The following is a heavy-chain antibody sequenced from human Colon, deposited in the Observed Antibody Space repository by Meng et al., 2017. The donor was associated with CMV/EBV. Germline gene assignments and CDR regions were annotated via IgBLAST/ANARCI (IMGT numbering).Heavy chain of an antibody. CDR3: AVQVGPTERYFDI. CDR2: IKQDGSEK. J-gene: IGHJ2*01. Sequence: GESLKISCAASGFTFSSYWMSWVRQAPGKGLEWVANIKQDGSEKYYVDSVKGRFTISRDNAKNSLYLQMNSLRAEDTAVYYCAVQVGPTERYFDIWGRGTLVTVSS. CDR1: GFTFSSYW. D-gene: IGHD1-26*01. V-gene: IGHV3-7*03.